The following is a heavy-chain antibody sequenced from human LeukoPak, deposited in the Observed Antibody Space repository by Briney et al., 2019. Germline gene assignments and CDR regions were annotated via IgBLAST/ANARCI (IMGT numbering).Heavy chain of an antibody. CDR1: GFTFSSYA. J-gene: IGHJ4*02. Sequence: GGSLRLSCAASGFTFSSYAMHWVRQAPGKGLEWVANIKQDGSEKYYVDSVKGRFTISRDNAKNSLYLQMNSLRAEDTAVYYCARRYFDYWGQGTLVTVSS. D-gene: IGHD2-15*01. V-gene: IGHV3-7*01. CDR3: ARRYFDY. CDR2: IKQDGSEK.